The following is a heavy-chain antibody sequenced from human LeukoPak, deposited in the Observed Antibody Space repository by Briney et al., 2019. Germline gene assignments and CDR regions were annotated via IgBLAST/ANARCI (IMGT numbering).Heavy chain of an antibody. J-gene: IGHJ4*02. D-gene: IGHD3-22*01. V-gene: IGHV3-48*01. CDR3: ARGAYYYED. CDR1: GFTFDTHW. Sequence: GGSLRLSCAASGFTFDTHWMSWVRQPPGKGLEWVSYISSSSSTIYYADSVKGRFTISRDNAKDSLYLQMNSLRAEDTAVYYCARGAYYYEDWGQGTLVTVSS. CDR2: ISSSSSTI.